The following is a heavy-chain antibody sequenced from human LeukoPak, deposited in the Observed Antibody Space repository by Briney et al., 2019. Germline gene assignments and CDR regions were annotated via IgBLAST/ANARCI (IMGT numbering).Heavy chain of an antibody. CDR1: GGTFSSYA. J-gene: IGHJ4*02. D-gene: IGHD6-19*01. Sequence: SVKVSCEASGGTFSSYAISWVRQAPGQGLEWMGGIIPIFGTANYAQKFQGRVTITADKSTSTAYMELSSLRSEDTAVYYCASVDSSGWTGPFDYWGQGTLVTVSS. V-gene: IGHV1-69*06. CDR2: IIPIFGTA. CDR3: ASVDSSGWTGPFDY.